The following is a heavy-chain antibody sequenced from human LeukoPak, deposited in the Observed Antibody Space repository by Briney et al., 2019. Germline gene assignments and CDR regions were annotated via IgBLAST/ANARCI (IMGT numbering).Heavy chain of an antibody. J-gene: IGHJ4*02. Sequence: PGGSLRLSCAASGFTFSSYWMSWVRQAPGKGLEWVANIKQDGREKYYVDSVKGRFTISRDNAKNSLYLQMNSLRAEDTAVYYCAKDSSSQYQLLSGGDYWGQGTLVTVSS. CDR1: GFTFSSYW. D-gene: IGHD2-2*01. CDR3: AKDSSSQYQLLSGGDY. CDR2: IKQDGREK. V-gene: IGHV3-7*03.